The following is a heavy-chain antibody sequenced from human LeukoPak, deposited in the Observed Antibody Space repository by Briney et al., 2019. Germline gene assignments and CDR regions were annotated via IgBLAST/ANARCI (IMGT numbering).Heavy chain of an antibody. V-gene: IGHV4-34*01. J-gene: IGHJ4*02. CDR1: GGSFSGYY. Sequence: SETLSLTCVVYGGSFSGYYWSWIRQPPGKGLEWIGEINHSGSTNYNPSLKSRVTISVDTPKNQFSLKLSSVTAADTAVYYCARGVYVWGSYRGYYFDYWGQGTLVTVSS. CDR2: INHSGST. CDR3: ARGVYVWGSYRGYYFDY. D-gene: IGHD3-16*02.